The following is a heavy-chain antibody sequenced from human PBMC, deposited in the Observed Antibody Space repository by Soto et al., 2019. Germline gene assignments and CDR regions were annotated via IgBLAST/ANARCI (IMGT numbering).Heavy chain of an antibody. CDR3: ARVRPVVPAAMRYFAY. D-gene: IGHD2-2*01. J-gene: IGHJ4*02. CDR2: IYYSGST. CDR1: GGSISSGGYY. Sequence: PSETLSLTCTVSGGSISSGGYYWSWIRQHPGKGLEWIGYIYYSGSTYYNPSLKSRVTISVDTSKNQFSLKLSSVTAADTAVYYCARVRPVVPAAMRYFAYWGQGTLVTVSS. V-gene: IGHV4-31*03.